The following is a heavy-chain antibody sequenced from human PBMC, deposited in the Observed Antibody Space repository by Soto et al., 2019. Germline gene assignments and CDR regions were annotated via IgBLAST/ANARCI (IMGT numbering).Heavy chain of an antibody. D-gene: IGHD3-22*01. CDR3: ASPPYYYDSSGYFGLHSGLARNYYFDY. J-gene: IGHJ4*02. Sequence: QVQLVESGGGVVQPGRSLRLSCAASGFTFSSYAMHWVRQAPGKGLEWVAVISYDGSNKYYADSVKGRFTISRDNSKNTLYLQMNSLRAEDTAVYYCASPPYYYDSSGYFGLHSGLARNYYFDYWGQGTLVTVSS. V-gene: IGHV3-30-3*01. CDR1: GFTFSSYA. CDR2: ISYDGSNK.